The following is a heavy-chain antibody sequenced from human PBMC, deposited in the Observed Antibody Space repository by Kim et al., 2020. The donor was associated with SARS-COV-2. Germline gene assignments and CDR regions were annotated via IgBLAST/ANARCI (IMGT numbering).Heavy chain of an antibody. V-gene: IGHV4-30-4*01. J-gene: IGHJ5*02. CDR3: AREGSSSWYFDP. D-gene: IGHD6-13*01. Sequence: SETLSLTCTVSGGSISSGDYYWSWIRQPPGKGLEWIGYIYYSGSTYYNPSLKSRVTISVDTSKNQFSLKLSSVTAADTAVYYCAREGSSSWYFDPWGQGTLVTVSS. CDR2: IYYSGST. CDR1: GGSISSGDYY.